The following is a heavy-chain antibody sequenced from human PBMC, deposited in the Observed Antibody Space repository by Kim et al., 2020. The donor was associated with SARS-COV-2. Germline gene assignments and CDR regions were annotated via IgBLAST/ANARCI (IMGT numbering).Heavy chain of an antibody. CDR3: ARLVTSVAGTCDY. D-gene: IGHD6-19*01. J-gene: IGHJ4*02. Sequence: YNPSLKSRVTISVDTSKNQFSLKLSAVTAADTAVYYCARLVTSVAGTCDYWGQGTLVTVSS. V-gene: IGHV4-39*01.